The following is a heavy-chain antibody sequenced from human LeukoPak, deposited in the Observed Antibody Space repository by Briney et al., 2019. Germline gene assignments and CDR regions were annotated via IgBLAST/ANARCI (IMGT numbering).Heavy chain of an antibody. CDR1: GFTFRDYS. CDR3: GRHRSGSGTYFIDY. D-gene: IGHD3-10*01. V-gene: IGHV3-7*01. Sequence: GGSLRLSCVVSGFTFRDYSMIWVRLAPGKGLQWVANMKKDGSETKYGDFVKGRFTISRDNAKNSLYLQMNSLRVEDTAVYYCGRHRSGSGTYFIDYWGQGTLVSVSS. J-gene: IGHJ4*02. CDR2: MKKDGSET.